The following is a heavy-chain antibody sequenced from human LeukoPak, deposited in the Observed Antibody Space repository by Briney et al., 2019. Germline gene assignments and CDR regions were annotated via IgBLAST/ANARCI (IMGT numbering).Heavy chain of an antibody. CDR1: GGSFSGYY. J-gene: IGHJ4*02. CDR2: INHSGST. V-gene: IGHV4-34*01. CDR3: ARDSGIVGALDY. D-gene: IGHD1-26*01. Sequence: SETLSLICAVYGGSFSGYYWSWIRQPPGKGLEWIGEINHSGSTNYNPSLKSRVTISVDTSKNQFSLKLSSVTAADTAVYYCARDSGIVGALDYWGQGTLVTVSS.